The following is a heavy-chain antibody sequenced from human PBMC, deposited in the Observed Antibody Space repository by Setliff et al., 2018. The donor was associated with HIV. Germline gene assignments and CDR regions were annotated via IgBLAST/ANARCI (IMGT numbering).Heavy chain of an antibody. CDR1: GYSFTNYW. D-gene: IGHD2-2*03. Sequence: GESLKISCKGSGYSFTNYWIGWVRQMPGKGLEWMGIIYPGDSDTRYSPSSQGQVTISADKSISTAYLQWSSLKASDTAMYYCARHGYCSGTSCSEYYYYYGMDVWGQGTTVTVSS. V-gene: IGHV5-51*01. J-gene: IGHJ6*02. CDR3: ARHGYCSGTSCSEYYYYYGMDV. CDR2: IYPGDSDT.